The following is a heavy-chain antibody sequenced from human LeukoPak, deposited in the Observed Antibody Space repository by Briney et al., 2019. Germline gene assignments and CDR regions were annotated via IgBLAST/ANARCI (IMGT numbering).Heavy chain of an antibody. D-gene: IGHD1-1*01. Sequence: GGSLRLSCAASGFTFTSYAMSWIRQAPGKGLEWVSAISGGGENTYYADSVKGRFTISRDNSKNTLYLQMNSLRAEDTATYYCAKPRAMTTGVGRYFDLWGRGTLVTVSS. J-gene: IGHJ2*01. CDR1: GFTFTSYA. V-gene: IGHV3-23*01. CDR2: ISGGGENT. CDR3: AKPRAMTTGVGRYFDL.